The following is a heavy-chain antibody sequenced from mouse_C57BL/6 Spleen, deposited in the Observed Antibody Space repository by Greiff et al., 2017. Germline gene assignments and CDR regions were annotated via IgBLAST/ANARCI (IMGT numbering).Heavy chain of an antibody. CDR2: IYPGSGST. CDR1: GYTFTSYW. Sequence: VQLQQPGAELVKPGASVKMSCKASGYTFTSYWITWVKQRPGQGLEWIGDIYPGSGSTNYNEQFKSEATLTVDTSSSTAYMQLSSLTSEDSAIYYCAIASHYYGSSYDAKDYWGQGTSVTVSA. CDR3: AIASHYYGSSYDAKDY. V-gene: IGHV1-55*01. J-gene: IGHJ4*01. D-gene: IGHD1-1*01.